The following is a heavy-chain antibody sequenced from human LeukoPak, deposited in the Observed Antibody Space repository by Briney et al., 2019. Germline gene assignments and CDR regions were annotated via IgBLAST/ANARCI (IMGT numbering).Heavy chain of an antibody. CDR3: AKYGSPYYFDL. CDR1: GGSIGSYY. J-gene: IGHJ2*01. CDR2: IYYTGST. D-gene: IGHD2/OR15-2a*01. Sequence: PSETLSLTCTVSGGSIGSYYWSWIRQPPGKGLEWIGYIYYTGSTNSNPSLKSRVTISLDTSKNQFSLKLTSVTAADTAVYYCAKYGSPYYFDLWGRGTLVTVSS. V-gene: IGHV4-59*01.